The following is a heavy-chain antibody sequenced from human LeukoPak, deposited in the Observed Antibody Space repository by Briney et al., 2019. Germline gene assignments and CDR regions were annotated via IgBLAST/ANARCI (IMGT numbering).Heavy chain of an antibody. CDR2: ISAYNGNT. CDR3: ARLGPETSENFDF. Sequence: GSVKVSCKTSDYTFSSYGIAWVRQAPGQGLELMGWISAYNGNTNYAEKIQDRLTMTTETSTNTAYMELTSLRSDDTAVYYCARLGPETSENFDFWGQGTLVTVSS. D-gene: IGHD7-27*01. J-gene: IGHJ4*02. CDR1: DYTFSSYG. V-gene: IGHV1-18*01.